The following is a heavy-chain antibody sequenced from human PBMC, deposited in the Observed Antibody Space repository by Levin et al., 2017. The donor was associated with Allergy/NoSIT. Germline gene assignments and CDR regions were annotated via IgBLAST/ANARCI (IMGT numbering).Heavy chain of an antibody. CDR1: GFTFGDYA. CDR2: IRNKAHGGTT. V-gene: IGHV3-49*04. Sequence: GESLKISCTGSGFTFGDYAMSWVRQAPGKGLEWVGFIRNKAHGGTTEYAASVKGRLTISRDDSKSIAYLPMNSLKTEDTAVYFCARGGPPNYDYNWGSYRDVYFDYWGQGTLVTVSS. CDR3: ARGGPPNYDYNWGSYRDVYFDY. J-gene: IGHJ4*02. D-gene: IGHD3-16*02.